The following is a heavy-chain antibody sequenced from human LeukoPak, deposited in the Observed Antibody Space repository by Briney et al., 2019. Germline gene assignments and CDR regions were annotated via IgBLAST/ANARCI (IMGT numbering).Heavy chain of an antibody. Sequence: SQTLSLTCAVYGGSFIGFHWKWIRQLAGKGLGWIGDIIHGGSTNYNPSLTSRVTISVDPSKTQYSLKLSSVTAADTAVYYCARGSKKGSRRNWGSSIFDYWGQGTLVTVSS. CDR2: IIHGGST. V-gene: IGHV4-34*01. J-gene: IGHJ4*02. CDR1: GGSFIGFH. CDR3: ARGSKKGSRRNWGSSIFDY. D-gene: IGHD7-27*01.